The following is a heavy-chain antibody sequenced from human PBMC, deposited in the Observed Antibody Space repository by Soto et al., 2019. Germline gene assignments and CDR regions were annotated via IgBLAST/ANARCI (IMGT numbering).Heavy chain of an antibody. V-gene: IGHV3-21*04. Sequence: RILCTGASGCNFVGYSMNWVLPAPGKRLEWVSSISSSSSYIYYADSVKGRFTISRDNAKNSLYLQMNSLRAEDTAVYYCAKDSVGDSSGYLMSGGFDYSGQPPLVNVSS. CDR3: AKDSVGDSSGYLMSGGFDY. J-gene: IGHJ4*02. CDR2: ISSSSSYI. CDR1: GCNFVGYS. D-gene: IGHD3-22*01.